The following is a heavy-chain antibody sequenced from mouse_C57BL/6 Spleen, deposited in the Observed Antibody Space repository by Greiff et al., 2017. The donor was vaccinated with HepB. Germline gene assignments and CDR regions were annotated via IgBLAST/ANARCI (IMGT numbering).Heavy chain of an antibody. CDR2: ISSGGSYT. CDR1: GFTFSSYG. D-gene: IGHD1-1*01. J-gene: IGHJ4*01. Sequence: DVQLQESGGDLVKPGGSLKLSCAASGFTFSSYGMSWVRQTPDKRLEWVATISSGGSYTYYPDSVKGRFTISRDNAKNTLYLQMSSLKSEDTAMYYCARRGPYGSSPSMDYWGQGTSVTVSS. CDR3: ARRGPYGSSPSMDY. V-gene: IGHV5-6*01.